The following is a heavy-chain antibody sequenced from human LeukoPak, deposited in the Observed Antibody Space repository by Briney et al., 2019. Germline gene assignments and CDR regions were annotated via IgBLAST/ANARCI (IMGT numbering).Heavy chain of an antibody. CDR1: GFTFSSYA. V-gene: IGHV3-23*01. J-gene: IGHJ4*02. Sequence: GGSLRLSCAASGFTFSSYAMSWVRQAPGKGLEWVSAISGSGGSTYYAESVKGRFTISRDNSKNTLYLQMNSLRAEDTAVYYCAKEPITIFGVVRDYFDYWGQGTLVTVSS. CDR2: ISGSGGST. CDR3: AKEPITIFGVVRDYFDY. D-gene: IGHD3-3*01.